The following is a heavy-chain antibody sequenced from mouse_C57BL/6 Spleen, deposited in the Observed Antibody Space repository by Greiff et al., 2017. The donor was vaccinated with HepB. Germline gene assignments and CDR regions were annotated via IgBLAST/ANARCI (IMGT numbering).Heavy chain of an antibody. J-gene: IGHJ1*03. CDR2: ISTGGSYT. V-gene: IGHV5-6*02. D-gene: IGHD1-2*01. Sequence: DVKLVESGADLVKPGASLKLSCAASGFTFTSYGMSWVRQTPDKRLEWVATISTGGSYTYYPDSFKGRFTISKDNAKNTLYLQISSLKSEDAAMYYCARIISAYWYFDVWGTGTTVTVSS. CDR3: ARIISAYWYFDV. CDR1: GFTFTSYG.